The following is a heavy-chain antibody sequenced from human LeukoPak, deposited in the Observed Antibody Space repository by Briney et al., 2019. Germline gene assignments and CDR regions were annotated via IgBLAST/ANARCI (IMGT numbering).Heavy chain of an antibody. D-gene: IGHD6-13*01. CDR1: GYTFTGYY. J-gene: IGHJ5*02. Sequence: ASVKVSCKASGYTFTGYYMHWVRQAPGQGLEWMGWINPNSGGTNYAQKFQGRVTMTRDTSISTAYMELSSLRSEDTAVYYCAREADSSSWYLAGDNWFDPWGQGTLVTVSS. V-gene: IGHV1-2*02. CDR2: INPNSGGT. CDR3: AREADSSSWYLAGDNWFDP.